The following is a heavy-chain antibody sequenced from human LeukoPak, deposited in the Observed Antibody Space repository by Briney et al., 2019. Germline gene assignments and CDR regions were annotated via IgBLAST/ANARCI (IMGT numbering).Heavy chain of an antibody. J-gene: IGHJ4*02. D-gene: IGHD3-16*01. CDR3: ARGSHRLYDYVWGTYESKDY. CDR2: ISAYNGNT. CDR1: GYTFTSYG. V-gene: IGHV1-18*01. Sequence: GASVKVSCKASGYTFTSYGISWVRQAPGQGLEWMGWISAYNGNTNYAQKFQGRVTMTTDTSTHTAYMELRSLRSDDTAVYYCARGSHRLYDYVWGTYESKDYWGQGTLVTVSS.